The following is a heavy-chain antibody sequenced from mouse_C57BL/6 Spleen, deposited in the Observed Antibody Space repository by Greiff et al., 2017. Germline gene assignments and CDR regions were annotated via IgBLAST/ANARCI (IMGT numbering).Heavy chain of an antibody. J-gene: IGHJ4*01. CDR3: ARRELGRDYYAMDY. CDR1: GYTFTDYN. Sequence: VQLQQSGPELVKPGASVKIPCKASGYTFTDYNMDWVKQSHGKSLEWIGDINPNNGGTIYNQKFKGKATLTVDKSSSTAYMELRSLTSEDTAVYYCARRELGRDYYAMDYWGQGTSVTVSS. CDR2: INPNNGGT. V-gene: IGHV1-18*01. D-gene: IGHD4-1*01.